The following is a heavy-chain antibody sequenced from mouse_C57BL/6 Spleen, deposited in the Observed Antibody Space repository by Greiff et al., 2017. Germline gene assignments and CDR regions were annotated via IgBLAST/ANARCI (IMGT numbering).Heavy chain of an antibody. Sequence: QVQLQQSGPELVKPGASVKISCKASGYAFSSSWMNWVKQRPGKGLEWIGRIYPGDGDTNYNGKFKGKATLTADNSSSTAYMQLSSLTSEDSAVYFCAREAGDCDYWGQGTTLTVSS. CDR1: GYAFSSSW. J-gene: IGHJ2*01. CDR3: AREAGDCDY. CDR2: IYPGDGDT. D-gene: IGHD6-1*01. V-gene: IGHV1-82*01.